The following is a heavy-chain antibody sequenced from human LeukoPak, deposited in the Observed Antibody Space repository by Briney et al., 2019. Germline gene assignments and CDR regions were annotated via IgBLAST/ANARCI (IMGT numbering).Heavy chain of an antibody. V-gene: IGHV1-2*02. CDR1: GYSFTGYY. J-gene: IGHJ5*02. Sequence: ASVKVSCKASGYSFTGYYTHWVRQAPGQGLEWMGWINPNSGGTNYAQKFQGRVTMTRDTSISTAYMELSRLRSDDTAVYYCAVHPLIAAAGLYNWFDPWGQGTLVTVSS. D-gene: IGHD6-13*01. CDR3: AVHPLIAAAGLYNWFDP. CDR2: INPNSGGT.